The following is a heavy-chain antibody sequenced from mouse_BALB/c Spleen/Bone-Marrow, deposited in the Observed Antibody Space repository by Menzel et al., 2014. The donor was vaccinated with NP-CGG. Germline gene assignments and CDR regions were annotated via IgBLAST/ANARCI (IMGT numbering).Heavy chain of an antibody. Sequence: EVQVEESGGGLVQPGGSLRLSCTTSGFTFTDYYMSWVRQPPGKALEWLAFIRNKAYGYTTEYSASVRGRFTISRENSQSILDLQMNTLRAEDSATYYCARFPMDYWGQGTSVTVPS. V-gene: IGHV7-3*02. CDR2: IRNKAYGYTT. CDR3: ARFPMDY. CDR1: GFTFTDYY. J-gene: IGHJ4*01.